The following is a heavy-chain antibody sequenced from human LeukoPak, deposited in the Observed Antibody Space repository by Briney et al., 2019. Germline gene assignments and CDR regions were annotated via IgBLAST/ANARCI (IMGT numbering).Heavy chain of an antibody. J-gene: IGHJ5*02. CDR2: ISSSSSTI. Sequence: PGGSLRLSCAASGFTFSSYAMNWARQAPGKGLEWVSYISSSSSTIYYADSVKGRFTISRDNAKNSLYLQMNSLRDEDTAVYYCARVAVVVPAARGGYNWFDPWGQGTLVTVSS. D-gene: IGHD2-2*01. V-gene: IGHV3-48*02. CDR3: ARVAVVVPAARGGYNWFDP. CDR1: GFTFSSYA.